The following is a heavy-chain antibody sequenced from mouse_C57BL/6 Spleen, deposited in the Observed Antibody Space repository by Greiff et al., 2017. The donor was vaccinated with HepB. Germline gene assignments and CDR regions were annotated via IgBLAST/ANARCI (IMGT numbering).Heavy chain of an antibody. CDR3: ASLTGEYYFDY. CDR1: GFTFSSYT. V-gene: IGHV5-9*01. J-gene: IGHJ2*01. Sequence: EVNVVESGGGLVKPGGSLKLSCAASGFTFSSYTMSWVRQTPEKRLEWVATISGGGGNTYYPDSVKGRFTISRDNAKNTLYLQMSSLRSEDTALYYCASLTGEYYFDYWGQGTTLTVSS. CDR2: ISGGGGNT.